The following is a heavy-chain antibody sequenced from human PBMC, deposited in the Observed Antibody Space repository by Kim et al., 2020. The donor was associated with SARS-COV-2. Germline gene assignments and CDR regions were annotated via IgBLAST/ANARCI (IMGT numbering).Heavy chain of an antibody. CDR2: INHSGST. Sequence: SETLSLTCAVYGGSFSGYYWSWIRQPPGKGLEWIGEINHSGSTNYNPSLKRRVTISVDTSKNQFSLKLSSVTAADTAVYYCARGVSWGLRYTYDRPLRRGAFEIWGQGTMVTVSS. D-gene: IGHD5-18*01. V-gene: IGHV4-34*01. J-gene: IGHJ3*02. CDR1: GGSFSGYY. CDR3: ARGVSWGLRYTYDRPLRRGAFEI.